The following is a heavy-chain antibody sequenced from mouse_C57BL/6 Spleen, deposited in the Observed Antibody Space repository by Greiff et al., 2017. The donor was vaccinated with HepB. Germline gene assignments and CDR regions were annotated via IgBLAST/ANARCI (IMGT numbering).Heavy chain of an antibody. CDR1: GYAFSSSW. CDR2: IYPGDGDT. Sequence: VQLQQSGPELVKPGASVKISCKASGYAFSSSWMNWVKQRPGKGLEWIGRIYPGDGDTNYNGKFKGKATLTADKSSSTAYMQLSSLTSEDSAVYFCARVGPTARYFDYWGQGTTLTVSS. CDR3: ARVGPTARYFDY. J-gene: IGHJ2*01. D-gene: IGHD1-2*01. V-gene: IGHV1-82*01.